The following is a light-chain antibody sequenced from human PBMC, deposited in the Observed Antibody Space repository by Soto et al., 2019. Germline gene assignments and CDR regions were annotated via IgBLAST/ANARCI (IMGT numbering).Light chain of an antibody. J-gene: IGLJ2*01. CDR3: SSYAGSYTFV. Sequence: QSALTQPRSVSGSPGQSVTISCSGTSNDVGGYNFVSWYQQHPGKVPKLFIYDVSRRPSGVPDRFSGSKPGNTASLTISGLQAEDEGAYYCSSYAGSYTFVFGGGTELTV. CDR1: SNDVGGYNF. V-gene: IGLV2-11*01. CDR2: DVS.